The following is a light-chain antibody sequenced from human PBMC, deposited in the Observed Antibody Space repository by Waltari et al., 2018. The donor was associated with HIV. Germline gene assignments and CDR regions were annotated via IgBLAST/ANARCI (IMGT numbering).Light chain of an antibody. CDR3: QQYHDWPWT. V-gene: IGKV3-15*01. Sequence: EIVMTQSPATLSVSPGERATLSCRASQNIDNHLAWYQQKPGQPPRLLIYDVSPRATGIPTRFSGSASGTDLILTISSLHSEDFAFYYVQQYHDWPWTFGQGTKV. J-gene: IGKJ1*01. CDR1: QNIDNH. CDR2: DVS.